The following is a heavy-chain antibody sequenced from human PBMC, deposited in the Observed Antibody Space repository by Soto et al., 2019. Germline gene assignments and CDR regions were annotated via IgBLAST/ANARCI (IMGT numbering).Heavy chain of an antibody. CDR3: GRVKDYGDYPFAFDI. D-gene: IGHD4-17*01. Sequence: ASVKVSCKASGYTFTSYGISWVRQAPGQGLEWMGWISAYNGNTNYAQKLQGRVTMTTDTSTSTAYMELRSLRSDDTAVYYCGRVKDYGDYPFAFDIGGQGTMVTVSS. CDR1: GYTFTSYG. V-gene: IGHV1-18*01. J-gene: IGHJ3*02. CDR2: ISAYNGNT.